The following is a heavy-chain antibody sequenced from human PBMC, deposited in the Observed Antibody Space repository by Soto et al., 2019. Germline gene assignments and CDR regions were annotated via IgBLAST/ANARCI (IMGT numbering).Heavy chain of an antibody. CDR2: IDPSDSYT. CDR3: ARPIKYCSGGSCYYYYYGMDV. Sequence: EESLKISCKGSGYSFTSYWISWVRQMPGKGLEWMGRIDPSDSYTNYSPSFQGHVTISADKSISTAYLQWSSLKASDTAMYYCARPIKYCSGGSCYYYYYGMDVWGQGTTVTVSS. J-gene: IGHJ6*02. D-gene: IGHD2-15*01. V-gene: IGHV5-10-1*01. CDR1: GYSFTSYW.